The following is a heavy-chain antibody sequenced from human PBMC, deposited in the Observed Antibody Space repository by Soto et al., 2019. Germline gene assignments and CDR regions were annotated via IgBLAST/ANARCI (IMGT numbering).Heavy chain of an antibody. CDR2: ISSDGGDK. CDR3: VKGSEVARQELDH. J-gene: IGHJ4*02. Sequence: QVQLVESGGGVVQPGRSLRLSCAASGFTFSNFGMYWVRQAPGKGLEWVAAISSDGGDKYYSHSVKDRFTISRDNSKNTLFLQMNSLRVEDTAVYYCVKGSEVARQELDHWGQGILVTVSS. CDR1: GFTFSNFG. V-gene: IGHV3-30*18. D-gene: IGHD2-15*01.